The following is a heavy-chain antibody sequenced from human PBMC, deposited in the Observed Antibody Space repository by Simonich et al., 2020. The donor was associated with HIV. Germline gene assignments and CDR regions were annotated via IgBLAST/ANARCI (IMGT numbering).Heavy chain of an antibody. CDR3: ARSHYYGSGSQNFEY. J-gene: IGHJ4*02. CDR2: ISAYNGNT. Sequence: QVQLVQSGAEVKKPGASVKVSCKASGYTFTSYGFSWVRQAPGQGLEWMGWISAYNGNTNYAQNLQGRVPLTTDTSTSTAYMELRSLRSDDTAVYFCARSHYYGSGSQNFEYWGQGTLVTVSS. CDR1: GYTFTSYG. V-gene: IGHV1-18*01. D-gene: IGHD3-10*01.